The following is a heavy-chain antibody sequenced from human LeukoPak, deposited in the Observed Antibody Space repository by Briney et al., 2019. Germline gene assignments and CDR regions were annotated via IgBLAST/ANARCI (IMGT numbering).Heavy chain of an antibody. D-gene: IGHD3-3*01. CDR2: MNPNSGNT. V-gene: IGHV1-8*01. CDR1: GYTFTSYD. Sequence: GASVKVSCKASGYTFTSYDINWVRQATGQGLEWMGWMNPNSGNTGYAQKFQGRVTMTRNTSISTAYMELSSLRSEDTAVYYCARGLAQPYYDFWSGYSNWFDPWAKGPWSPSPQ. J-gene: IGHJ5*01. CDR3: ARGLAQPYYDFWSGYSNWFDP.